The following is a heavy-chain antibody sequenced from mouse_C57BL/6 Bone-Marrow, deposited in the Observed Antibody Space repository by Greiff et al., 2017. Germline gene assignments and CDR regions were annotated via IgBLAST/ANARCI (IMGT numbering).Heavy chain of an antibody. CDR3: AREYGGPTY. V-gene: IGHV1-50*01. CDR1: GYTFTSYW. Sequence: QVQLQQPGAELVKPGASVKLSCKASGYTFTSYWMQWVKQRPGQGLEWIGEIDPSDSYTNYNQKFKGKATLTVDTSSSTAYMQLSSLTSEDSAVYYCAREYGGPTYWGQGTTLTVSS. J-gene: IGHJ2*01. D-gene: IGHD1-1*02. CDR2: IDPSDSYT.